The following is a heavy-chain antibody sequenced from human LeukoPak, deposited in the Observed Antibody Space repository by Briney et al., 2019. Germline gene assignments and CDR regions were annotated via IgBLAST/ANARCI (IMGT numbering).Heavy chain of an antibody. CDR2: IYYSGST. CDR3: ASHSDSSGWYAAFDI. D-gene: IGHD6-19*01. V-gene: IGHV4-39*07. J-gene: IGHJ3*02. Sequence: SETLSLTCTVSGGSISSSSYYWGWIRQPPGKGLEWIGSIYYSGSTYYNPSLKSRVTISVDTSKNQFSLKLSSVTAADTAVYYCASHSDSSGWYAAFDIWGQGTMVTVSS. CDR1: GGSISSSSYY.